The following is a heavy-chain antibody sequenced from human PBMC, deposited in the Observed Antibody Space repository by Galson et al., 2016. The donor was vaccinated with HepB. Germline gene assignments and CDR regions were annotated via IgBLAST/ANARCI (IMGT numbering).Heavy chain of an antibody. CDR2: VRGKTNSYST. J-gene: IGHJ6*02. V-gene: IGHV3-73*01. CDR1: GFTFSGST. CDR3: ASSTTPDYYYGVDV. D-gene: IGHD4-11*01. Sequence: SLRLSCAASGFTFSGSTIHWVRQASGKGLEWVGRVRGKTNSYSTAYTASVNGRFTISRDDSKDTAYLQMNSLKTEDTAVYYCASSTTPDYYYGVDVWGQGTTVTVSS.